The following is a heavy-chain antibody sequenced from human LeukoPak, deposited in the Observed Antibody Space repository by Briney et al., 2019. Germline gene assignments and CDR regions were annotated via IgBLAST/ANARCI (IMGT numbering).Heavy chain of an antibody. CDR3: GRSACFMGV. CDR2: INHSGTT. J-gene: IGHJ6*04. Sequence: SETLSLTCAVHGGSPSDYYWGWIRQSPRKGLEWIGEINHSGTTNYNPSLKSRVNISLDTSNNQFSLKLNSVTDADKCTYCSGRSACFMGVWGKGTPVTVSS. V-gene: IGHV4-34*01. CDR1: GGSPSDYY.